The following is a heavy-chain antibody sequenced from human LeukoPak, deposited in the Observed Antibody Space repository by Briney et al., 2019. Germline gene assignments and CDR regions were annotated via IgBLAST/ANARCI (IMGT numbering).Heavy chain of an antibody. J-gene: IGHJ4*02. D-gene: IGHD3-3*01. CDR1: GFSLSTYF. V-gene: IGHV3-11*04. CDR3: AREASGYYHVFDA. CDR2: ITNSGRST. Sequence: PGGSLRLSCEASGFSLSTYFISWIRQAPGKGLEWVSYITNSGRSTKYADAVKGRFTMSRDNAKQSVYLEMTDLRAEDTAVYYCAREASGYYHVFDAWGQGIRVTVSS.